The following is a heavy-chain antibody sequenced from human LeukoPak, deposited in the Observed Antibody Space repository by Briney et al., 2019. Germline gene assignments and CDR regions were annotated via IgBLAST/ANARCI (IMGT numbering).Heavy chain of an antibody. D-gene: IGHD3-10*01. Sequence: GASVKVSCKASGYIFTDYYVHWVRQAPGQGLEWMGWFNPDNGGTKSVQKFQGRVTMTGDTSMRTAYMELNRLTFDDTAVYYCARDHVLLQWFGEGGFDPWGQGTLVTVSS. CDR1: GYIFTDYY. J-gene: IGHJ5*02. CDR3: ARDHVLLQWFGEGGFDP. CDR2: FNPDNGGT. V-gene: IGHV1-2*02.